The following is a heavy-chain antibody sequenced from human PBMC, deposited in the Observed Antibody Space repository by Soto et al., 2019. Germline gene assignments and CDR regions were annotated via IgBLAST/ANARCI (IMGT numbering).Heavy chain of an antibody. CDR3: AREDSYSGSDRGKYYYAMDV. V-gene: IGHV1-69*13. CDR2: IIPIFGSA. D-gene: IGHD1-26*01. Sequence: ASVKVSCKASGGTFSSYAISWVRQAPGQGLEWMGGIIPIFGSANYAQNFQGRVTITADESTGTAYMDLGSLRSDDTAVYYCAREDSYSGSDRGKYYYAMDVWGQGTTVTVSS. CDR1: GGTFSSYA. J-gene: IGHJ6*02.